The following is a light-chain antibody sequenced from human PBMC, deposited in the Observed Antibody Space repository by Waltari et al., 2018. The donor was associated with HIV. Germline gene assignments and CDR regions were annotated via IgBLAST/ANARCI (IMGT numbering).Light chain of an antibody. Sequence: IQMTQSPSSLSASVGDTVILTCRASQDIDNWLAWYHQKPGRAPKLLISMTSVLERGVPSRFSGSGSVTTFTLTITGLQPDDFGTYFCQQYSTHYAFGQGTRVE. CDR2: MTS. J-gene: IGKJ2*01. CDR3: QQYSTHYA. CDR1: QDIDNW. V-gene: IGKV1-5*03.